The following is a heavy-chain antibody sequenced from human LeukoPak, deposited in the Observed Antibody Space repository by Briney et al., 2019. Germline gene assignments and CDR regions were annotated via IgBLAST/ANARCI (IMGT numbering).Heavy chain of an antibody. CDR2: IYYSGST. V-gene: IGHV4-59*08. Sequence: PSETLSLTCAVSGDSISGYYWSWVRQPPGKGLEWIGYIYYSGSTYYNPSLKSRVTISVDTSKNQFSLKLSSVTAADTAVYYCASHNYDSSGYYLTWGQGTLVTVSS. CDR1: GDSISGYY. J-gene: IGHJ5*02. D-gene: IGHD3-22*01. CDR3: ASHNYDSSGYYLT.